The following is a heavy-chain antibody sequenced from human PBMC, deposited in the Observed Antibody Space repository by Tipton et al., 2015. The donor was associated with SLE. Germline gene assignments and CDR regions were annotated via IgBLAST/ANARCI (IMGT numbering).Heavy chain of an antibody. CDR3: ARAKRDDYYYYGMDV. V-gene: IGHV4-59*12. CDR2: IYYSGST. D-gene: IGHD3-16*01. J-gene: IGHJ6*02. Sequence: TLSLTCTVSGGSISSYYWSWIRQPPGKGLEWIGYIYYSGSTNYNPSLKSRVTISVDTSKNQFSLKLSSVTAADTAVYYCARAKRDDYYYYGMDVWGQGTTVTVSS. CDR1: GGSISSYY.